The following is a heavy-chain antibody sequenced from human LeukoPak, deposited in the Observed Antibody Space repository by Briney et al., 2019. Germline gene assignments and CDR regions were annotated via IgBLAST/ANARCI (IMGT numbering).Heavy chain of an antibody. CDR2: IYYSGST. D-gene: IGHD6-19*01. CDR3: ARHSSGWYAKKNPFDY. J-gene: IGHJ4*02. V-gene: IGHV4-39*07. Sequence: PSETLSLTCTVSGGSISSSSYYWGWIRQPPGKGLEWIGSIYYSGSTYYNPSLKSRVTISVDTSKNQFSLKLSSVTAADTAVYYCARHSSGWYAKKNPFDYWGQGTLVTVSS. CDR1: GGSISSSSYY.